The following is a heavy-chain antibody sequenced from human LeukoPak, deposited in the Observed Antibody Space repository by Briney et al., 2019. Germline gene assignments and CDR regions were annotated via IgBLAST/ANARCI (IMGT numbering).Heavy chain of an antibody. Sequence: SETLSLTRTVSGGSISSSSYYWGWIRQPPGKGLEWIGSIYYSGSTYYNPSLKSRVTISVDTSKNQFSLKLSSVTAADTAAYYCARGSGGYSGLFDYWGQGTLVTVSS. CDR2: IYYSGST. D-gene: IGHD5-12*01. CDR3: ARGSGGYSGLFDY. CDR1: GGSISSSSYY. V-gene: IGHV4-39*07. J-gene: IGHJ4*02.